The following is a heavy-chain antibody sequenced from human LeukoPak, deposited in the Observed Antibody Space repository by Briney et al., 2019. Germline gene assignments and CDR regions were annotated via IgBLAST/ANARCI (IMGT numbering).Heavy chain of an antibody. CDR2: IIPIFGTA. Sequence: SVKVSCKASGGTFSSYAISWVRQAPGQGLEWMGGIIPIFGTANYAQKFQGRVTITADKSTSTAYMELSSLRSEGTAVYYCARKSAGTPNFNYYYYGMDVWGKGTTVTVSS. J-gene: IGHJ6*04. CDR1: GGTFSSYA. CDR3: ARKSAGTPNFNYYYYGMDV. V-gene: IGHV1-69*06. D-gene: IGHD3-10*01.